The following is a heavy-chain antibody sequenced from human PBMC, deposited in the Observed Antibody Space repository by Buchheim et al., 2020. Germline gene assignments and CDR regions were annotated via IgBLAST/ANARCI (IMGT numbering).Heavy chain of an antibody. J-gene: IGHJ5*02. V-gene: IGHV4-31*03. CDR2: IYYSGST. Sequence: QVQLQESGPGLVKPSQTLSLTCTVSDGSISSGGYYWSWIRQHPGKGLEWIGYIYYSGSTYYNPSLKSRVTILVDTSKNQFSLMLSSVTAADTAVYYCAREVATGTTYNWFDPWGQGTL. CDR1: DGSISSGGYY. CDR3: AREVATGTTYNWFDP. D-gene: IGHD1-7*01.